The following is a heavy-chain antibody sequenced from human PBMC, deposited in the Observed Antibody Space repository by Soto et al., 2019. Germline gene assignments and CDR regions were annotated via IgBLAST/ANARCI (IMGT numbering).Heavy chain of an antibody. Sequence: SETLSLTCTVSGGSIISGDYYWRWIRQPPGKGLEWIGYIYYSGSTYYNPSLKSRVTISVDTSKNQFSLKLSSVTAADTAVYYCASMTTVPDAFDIWGQGTMVTVSS. V-gene: IGHV4-30-4*01. CDR2: IYYSGST. D-gene: IGHD4-17*01. J-gene: IGHJ3*02. CDR3: ASMTTVPDAFDI. CDR1: GGSIISGDYY.